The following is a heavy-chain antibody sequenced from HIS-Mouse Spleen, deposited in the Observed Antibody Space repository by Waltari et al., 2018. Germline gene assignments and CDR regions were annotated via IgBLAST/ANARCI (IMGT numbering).Heavy chain of an antibody. CDR3: AREIPYSSSWYDWYFDL. CDR2: IYYSGST. J-gene: IGHJ2*01. Sequence: QLQLQESGPGLVKPSETLSLTCTVSVAAISSSSYYWAWIRQPPGKGLEWIGSIYYSGSTYYNPSLKSRVTISVDTSKNQFSLKLSSVTAADTAVYYCAREIPYSSSWYDWYFDLWGRGTLVTVSS. D-gene: IGHD6-13*01. CDR1: VAAISSSSYY. V-gene: IGHV4-39*07.